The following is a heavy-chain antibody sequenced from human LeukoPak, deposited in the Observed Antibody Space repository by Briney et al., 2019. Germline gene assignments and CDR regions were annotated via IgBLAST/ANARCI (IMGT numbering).Heavy chain of an antibody. CDR3: ARGPYSYDSSGAFDI. D-gene: IGHD3-22*01. CDR2: ISSSGST. Sequence: PSETLSLTCSVSGGSISSGDYYWSWIRQPAGKGLEWIGRISSSGSTNYNPSLRSRVTISVDTSKNQFSLKLSSVTAADTAVYFCARGPYSYDSSGAFDIWGQGTMVTVSS. V-gene: IGHV4-61*02. CDR1: GGSISSGDYY. J-gene: IGHJ3*02.